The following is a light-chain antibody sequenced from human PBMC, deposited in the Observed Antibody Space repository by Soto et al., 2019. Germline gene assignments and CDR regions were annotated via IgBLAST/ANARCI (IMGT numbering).Light chain of an antibody. Sequence: QSALTQPASVSGSPGQSITISCTGTSSDVGGYNYVSWYQQHPGKAPKLIICDVTNRPSGVPNRFSGSKSGNAASLTISGLQAEDEADYYCSSFTTTSTYVFGTGTKVTVL. CDR2: DVT. V-gene: IGLV2-14*01. CDR3: SSFTTTSTYV. J-gene: IGLJ1*01. CDR1: SSDVGGYNY.